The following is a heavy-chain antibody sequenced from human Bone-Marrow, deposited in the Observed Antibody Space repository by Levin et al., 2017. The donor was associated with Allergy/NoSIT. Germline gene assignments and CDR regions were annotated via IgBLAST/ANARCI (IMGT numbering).Heavy chain of an antibody. CDR2: IDSGGYT. J-gene: IGHJ3*02. CDR3: AREGWKQLVQKAFDI. Sequence: GESLKISCAVSGFTVTNVYMSWVRQAPGKGLEWISFIDSGGYTFYADSLQGRFKMFRDNPKNTVYLQLNNVRVDDTAVYYCAREGWKQLVQKAFDIWGQGTMVTVSS. D-gene: IGHD6-13*01. CDR1: GFTVTNVY. V-gene: IGHV3-53*01.